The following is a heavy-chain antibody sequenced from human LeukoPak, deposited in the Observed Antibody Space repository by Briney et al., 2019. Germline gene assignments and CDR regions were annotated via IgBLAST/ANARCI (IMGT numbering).Heavy chain of an antibody. V-gene: IGHV4-34*01. J-gene: IGHJ4*02. Sequence: SETLSLTCAVYGGSFSGYYWSWIRQPPGKGLEWIGEINHSGSTNYNPSLKSRVTISVDTSKNQFSLKLSSVTAADTAVYCCARFLPGRSSPSEADGSYLDYWGQGTLVTVSS. D-gene: IGHD1-26*01. CDR1: GGSFSGYY. CDR3: ARFLPGRSSPSEADGSYLDY. CDR2: INHSGST.